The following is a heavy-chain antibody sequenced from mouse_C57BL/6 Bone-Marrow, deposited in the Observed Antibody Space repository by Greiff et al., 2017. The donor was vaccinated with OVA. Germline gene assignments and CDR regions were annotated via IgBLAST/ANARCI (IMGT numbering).Heavy chain of an antibody. CDR2: IDPEGSET. CDR1: GFNIKDYY. J-gene: IGHJ3*01. CDR3: ARMGYYGSSSFAY. V-gene: IGHV14-2*01. Sequence: EVQLQQSGAELVKPGASVKLSCTASGFNIKDYYMHWVKQRNEQGLEWIGRIDPEGSETQNAPKYQNKTAETTDTTSNPTYLRLSSQTSEDTAVYYCARMGYYGSSSFAYWGQGTIVTVSA. D-gene: IGHD1-1*01.